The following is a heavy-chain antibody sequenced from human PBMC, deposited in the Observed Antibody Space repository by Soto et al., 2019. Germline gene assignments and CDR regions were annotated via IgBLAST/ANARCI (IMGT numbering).Heavy chain of an antibody. V-gene: IGHV3-30*18. CDR3: AKVGGYDLYYYYYMDV. Sequence: GGSLRLSCAASGFTFSSYGMHWVRQAPGKGLEWVAVISYDGSNKYYADSVKGRFTISRDNSKNTLYLQMNSLRAEDTAVYYCAKVGGYDLYYYYYMDVWGKGTTVTVSS. CDR1: GFTFSSYG. CDR2: ISYDGSNK. J-gene: IGHJ6*03. D-gene: IGHD5-12*01.